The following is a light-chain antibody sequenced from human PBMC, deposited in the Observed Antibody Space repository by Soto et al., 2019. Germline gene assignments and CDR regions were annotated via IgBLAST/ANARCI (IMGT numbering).Light chain of an antibody. CDR1: QSVSSY. CDR3: QQRSNWPPNT. V-gene: IGKV3-11*01. J-gene: IGKJ5*01. CDR2: DAS. Sequence: EIVLTQSPCTLSLSPGERATLSCRASQSVSSYLAWYQQKPGQAPRLLIYDASNRATGIPARFSGSGSGTDFTLTISSLEHEDFAVYYCQQRSNWPPNTFGQGTRLEIK.